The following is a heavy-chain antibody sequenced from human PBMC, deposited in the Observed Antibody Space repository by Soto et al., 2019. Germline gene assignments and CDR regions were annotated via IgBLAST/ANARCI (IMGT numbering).Heavy chain of an antibody. D-gene: IGHD3-10*01. CDR1: GYTFTSYG. Sequence: QVQLVQSGAEVKKPGASVKVSCKASGYTFTSYGISWVRQAPGQGLEWMGWISAYNGNTNYAQKLQGRVTMTTDTSTSAAYMELRSLRSDDTAVYYCARGLYGSGSYWRDDAFDIWGQGTMVTVSS. V-gene: IGHV1-18*01. J-gene: IGHJ3*02. CDR3: ARGLYGSGSYWRDDAFDI. CDR2: ISAYNGNT.